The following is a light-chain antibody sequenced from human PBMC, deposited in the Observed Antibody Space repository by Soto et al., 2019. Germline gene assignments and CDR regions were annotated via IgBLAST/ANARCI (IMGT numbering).Light chain of an antibody. CDR1: QSISSR. CDR3: QQYNEFQYT. CDR2: KAT. J-gene: IGKJ2*01. V-gene: IGKV1-5*03. Sequence: DIQMTQSPSSLSASVGDRVTITCRASQSISSRLAWYQQKPGQAPKLLIYKATNLQTGVASRFSGSGSGTEFSLTISGLQLDDFAVYFCQQYNEFQYTFGQGTRLDI.